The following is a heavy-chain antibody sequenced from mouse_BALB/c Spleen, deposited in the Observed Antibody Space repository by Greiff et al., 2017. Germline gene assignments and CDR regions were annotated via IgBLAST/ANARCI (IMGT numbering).Heavy chain of an antibody. CDR1: GYSFTGYT. D-gene: IGHD2-3*01. V-gene: IGHV1-18*01. J-gene: IGHJ4*01. Sequence: EVKLVESGPELVKPGASMKISCKASGYSFTGYTMNWVKQSHGKNLEWIGLINPYNGGTSYNQKFKGKATLTVDKSSSTAYMELLSLTSEDSAVYYGARWAMRGYAMDYWGQGTSVTVSS. CDR2: INPYNGGT. CDR3: ARWAMRGYAMDY.